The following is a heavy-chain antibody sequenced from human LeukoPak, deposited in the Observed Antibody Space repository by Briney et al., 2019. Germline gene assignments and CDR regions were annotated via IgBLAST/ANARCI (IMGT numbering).Heavy chain of an antibody. J-gene: IGHJ4*02. CDR1: GDSVSSNSAA. V-gene: IGHV6-1*01. CDR3: ARDIGSGCTD. Sequence: SQTLSLTCAISGDSVSSNSAAWNWIRQSPSRGLEWLGRTHYRSKWNYEYAVSVKSRLTINPDTSKNQFSLHLDSVTPEDTALYYCARDIGSGCTDWGQGTLVTVSS. CDR2: THYRSKWNY. D-gene: IGHD6-19*01.